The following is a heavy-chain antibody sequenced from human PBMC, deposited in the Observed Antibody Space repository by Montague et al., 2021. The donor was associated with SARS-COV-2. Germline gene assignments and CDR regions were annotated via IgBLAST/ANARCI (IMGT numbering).Heavy chain of an antibody. D-gene: IGHD2-2*02. CDR2: ISSSGSTI. Sequence: SLRLSCAASGFTFSSYEMNWVRQAPGKGLEWVSYISSSGSTIYYADSVKGRFTISRDNAKNSLYLQMNSLRAEDTAVYYCARVRYCSSTSCYNVYYGMDVWGQGTTVTVSS. V-gene: IGHV3-48*03. CDR3: ARVRYCSSTSCYNVYYGMDV. J-gene: IGHJ6*02. CDR1: GFTFSSYE.